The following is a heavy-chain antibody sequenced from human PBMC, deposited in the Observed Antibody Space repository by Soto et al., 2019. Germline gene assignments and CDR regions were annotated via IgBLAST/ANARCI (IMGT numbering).Heavy chain of an antibody. V-gene: IGHV1-69*02. Sequence: VKVSCKASGGTFSSYTISWVRQAPGQGLEWMGRIIPILGIANYAQKFQGRVTITADKSTSTAYMELSSLRSEDTAVYYCARVPSSGYHNAFDIWGQGTMVTVSS. J-gene: IGHJ3*02. CDR2: IIPILGIA. CDR1: GGTFSSYT. D-gene: IGHD3-22*01. CDR3: ARVPSSGYHNAFDI.